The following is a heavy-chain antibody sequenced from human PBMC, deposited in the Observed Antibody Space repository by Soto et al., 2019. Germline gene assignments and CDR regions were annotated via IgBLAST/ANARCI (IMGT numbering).Heavy chain of an antibody. Sequence: RASVKVSCKASGYTFTSYYMHWVRQAPGQGLEWMGIINPSGGSTSYAQKFQGRVTMTRDTSTSTVYMELSSLRSEDTAVYYCAREGYGGNSLYYYYYGMDVWGQGTTVTVSS. CDR1: GYTFTSYY. CDR2: INPSGGST. CDR3: AREGYGGNSLYYYYYGMDV. D-gene: IGHD2-21*02. V-gene: IGHV1-46*01. J-gene: IGHJ6*02.